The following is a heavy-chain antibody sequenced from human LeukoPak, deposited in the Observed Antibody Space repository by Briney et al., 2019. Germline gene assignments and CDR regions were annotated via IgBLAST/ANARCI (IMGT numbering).Heavy chain of an antibody. CDR3: VKGPRSYCSGGSCYED. CDR1: GFTFSSYA. J-gene: IGHJ4*02. D-gene: IGHD2-15*01. CDR2: ISSNGGST. V-gene: IGHV3-64D*09. Sequence: GGSLRLSCSASGFTFSSYAMHWVRQAAGKGLEYVSAISSNGGSTYYPDSVKGRFTISRDNSKSTLYLQMSSLRTEDTAVYYCVKGPRSYCSGGSCYEDWGQGTLVTVSS.